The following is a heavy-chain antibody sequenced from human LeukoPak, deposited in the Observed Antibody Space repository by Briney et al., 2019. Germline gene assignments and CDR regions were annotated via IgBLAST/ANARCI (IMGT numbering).Heavy chain of an antibody. V-gene: IGHV3-48*02. CDR3: ARDGSNSGPDFDY. J-gene: IGHJ4*02. CDR2: ISITSSPI. D-gene: IGHD2/OR15-2a*01. CDR1: GFTVNTYS. Sequence: GVSLRLSCAASGFTVNTYSMNWVRQAPGKGLEWVSYISITSSPIYYADSVKGRFTISRDNARGSLHLQMNSLRDEDTAVYYCARDGSNSGPDFDYWGQGILVTVSS.